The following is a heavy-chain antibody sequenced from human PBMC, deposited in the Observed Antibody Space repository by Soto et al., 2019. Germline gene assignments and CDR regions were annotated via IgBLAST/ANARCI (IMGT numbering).Heavy chain of an antibody. J-gene: IGHJ6*02. V-gene: IGHV1-18*04. Sequence: QVQLVQSGAEVKKPGASVKVSCKASGHTFTSYGISWVRQAPGQGLEWMGWISAYNGNTNYAQKLKGRVTMTTDTSTSTAYMELRSLRSDDRAVYYCAREPGRITIFGVVADYYYGMDVWGQGTTVTVSS. CDR3: AREPGRITIFGVVADYYYGMDV. CDR2: ISAYNGNT. D-gene: IGHD3-3*01. CDR1: GHTFTSYG.